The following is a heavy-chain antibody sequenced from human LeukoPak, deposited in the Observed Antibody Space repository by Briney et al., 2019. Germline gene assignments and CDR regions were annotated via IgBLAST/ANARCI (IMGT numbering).Heavy chain of an antibody. CDR1: VDSASSNSVT. CDR2: TYYNSKWYN. D-gene: IGHD6-6*01. J-gene: IGHJ3*01. CDR3: ARRSRSSSAFDF. Sequence: SQTLSLTSAIPVDSASSNSVTCNSIRQSPSRGLEWLGRTYYNSKWYNDYAMSLKGRITISPGTSKNQFSLLLNSATPEDSAVYYCARRSRSSSAFDFWGQGTRVTVSS. V-gene: IGHV6-1*01.